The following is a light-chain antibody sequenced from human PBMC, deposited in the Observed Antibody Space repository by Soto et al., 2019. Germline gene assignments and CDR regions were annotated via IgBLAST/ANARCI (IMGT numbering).Light chain of an antibody. Sequence: DIQMTQSPSTLSASVRERVTITCRASQSIGTWLAWYQQRPGKAPKLLIYTASSLESGVPSRFSGSGSGTEFTLTINGLQPDDFATYFCQQYNSFSETFGQGTNV. V-gene: IGKV1-5*03. J-gene: IGKJ1*01. CDR3: QQYNSFSET. CDR1: QSIGTW. CDR2: TAS.